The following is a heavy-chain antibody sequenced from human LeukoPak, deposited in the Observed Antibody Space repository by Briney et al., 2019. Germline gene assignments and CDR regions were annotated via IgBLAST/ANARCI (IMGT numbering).Heavy chain of an antibody. J-gene: IGHJ4*02. Sequence: PGGSLRLSCAASGFTFSSYGMSWVRQAPGKGLEWVSAISGSGGSTYYGDSVKGRFTISRDNSKNTLYLQMNSLRAEDTAVYYCAKDPYSSAWYGRSDYWGQGTLVTVSS. D-gene: IGHD6-19*01. CDR3: AKDPYSSAWYGRSDY. CDR1: GFTFSSYG. V-gene: IGHV3-23*01. CDR2: ISGSGGST.